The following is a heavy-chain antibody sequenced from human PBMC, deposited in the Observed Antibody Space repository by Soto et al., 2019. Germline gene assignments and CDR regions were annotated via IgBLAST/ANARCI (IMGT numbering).Heavy chain of an antibody. CDR1: GFTFSSYG. CDR3: AREDCSGGSCYSDWFDP. CDR2: IWYDGSNK. J-gene: IGHJ5*02. Sequence: GGSLRLSCAASGFTFSSYGMHWVRQAPGKGLEWVAVIWYDGSNKYYADSVKGRFTISRDNSKNTLYLQMNSLRAEDTAVYYCAREDCSGGSCYSDWFDPWGQGTLVTVSS. D-gene: IGHD2-15*01. V-gene: IGHV3-33*01.